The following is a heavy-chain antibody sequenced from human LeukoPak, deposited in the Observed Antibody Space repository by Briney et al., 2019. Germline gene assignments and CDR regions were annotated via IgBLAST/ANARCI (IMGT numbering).Heavy chain of an antibody. V-gene: IGHV4-4*07. CDR1: GGSISSYY. CDR2: IYTSGST. CDR3: ARGRVTGDYYYYYYMDV. D-gene: IGHD7-27*01. Sequence: SETLSLTCTVSGGSISSYYWSWNRQTAGKGLEGIGRIYTSGSTNYNPSLKSRVTISVDKSKNQFSLKLSSVTAADTAVYYCARGRVTGDYYYYYYMDVWGKGTTVTVSS. J-gene: IGHJ6*03.